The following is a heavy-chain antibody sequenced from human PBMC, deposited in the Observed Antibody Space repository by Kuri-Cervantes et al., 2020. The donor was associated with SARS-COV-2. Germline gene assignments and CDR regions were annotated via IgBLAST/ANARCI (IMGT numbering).Heavy chain of an antibody. CDR2: ISYDGSNK. D-gene: IGHD2-2*02. CDR3: ARDSHCSSTSCYTDGMDV. Sequence: GGSLRLSCSASGFTCSSYAMHWVRQAPGKGLEWVAVISYDGSNKYYAKSVKGRFTISRDNSKNTLYLQMNSLRAEDTAVYYSARDSHCSSTSCYTDGMDVWGQGTTVTVSS. CDR1: GFTCSSYA. J-gene: IGHJ6*02. V-gene: IGHV3-30-3*01.